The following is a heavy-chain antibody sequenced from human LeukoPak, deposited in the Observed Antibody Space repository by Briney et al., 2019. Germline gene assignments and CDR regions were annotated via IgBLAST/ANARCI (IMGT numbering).Heavy chain of an antibody. D-gene: IGHD3-10*01. J-gene: IGHJ4*02. CDR2: IYYSVST. V-gene: IGHV4-59*01. CDR1: GGSISSYF. Sequence: SETLSLTCTVSGGSISSYFWSWIRQPPGKGLEWIGYIYYSVSTNYNPSLNSRATTSEDTSKNQFSLKLSSVTAADTAVYYCGRGESYGSYFDYWGQGTLVTVSS. CDR3: GRGESYGSYFDY.